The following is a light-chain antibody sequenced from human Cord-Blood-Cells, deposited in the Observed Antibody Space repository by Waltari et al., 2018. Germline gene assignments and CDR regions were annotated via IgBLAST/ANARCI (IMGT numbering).Light chain of an antibody. CDR2: AAS. CDR3: QQSYSTPRT. Sequence: DIQMTQSPSSLSASVGARVTITCRASQSISSYLNWCKQKTGKAPKLLIYAASSVQSVVPSRVSGSGSGTDFTLTISSLQPGDFATYCYQQSYSTPRTFGHGTKLEIK. J-gene: IGKJ2*01. CDR1: QSISSY. V-gene: IGKV1-39*01.